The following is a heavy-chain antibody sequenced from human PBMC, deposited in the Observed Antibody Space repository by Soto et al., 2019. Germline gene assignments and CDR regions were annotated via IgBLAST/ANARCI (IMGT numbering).Heavy chain of an antibody. J-gene: IGHJ4*02. V-gene: IGHV4-39*01. D-gene: IGHD6-13*01. Sequence: SETLSLTCNVSGGSVGSSSYYWGWIRQAPGKGLEWIVSTYYSAGTYYNPSLKSRVTTSMDASKNQFSLTVTSVTAADTAIYYCARHASRGYSSSWYFEDWGQGTPVTVSS. CDR2: TYYSAGT. CDR1: GGSVGSSSYY. CDR3: ARHASRGYSSSWYFED.